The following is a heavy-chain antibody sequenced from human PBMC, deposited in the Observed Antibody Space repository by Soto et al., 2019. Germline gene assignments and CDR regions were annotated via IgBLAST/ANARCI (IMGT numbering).Heavy chain of an antibody. D-gene: IGHD2-2*01. CDR1: GYTFTSYG. V-gene: IGHV1-18*01. CDR3: ARDIVVVPAASYYYGMDV. Sequence: ASVKVSWKASGYTFTSYGISLVRQAPGQGLEWMGWISAYNGNTNYAQKLQGRVTMTTDTSTSTAYMELRSLRSDDTAVYYCARDIVVVPAASYYYGMDVWGQGTTVTVSS. CDR2: ISAYNGNT. J-gene: IGHJ6*02.